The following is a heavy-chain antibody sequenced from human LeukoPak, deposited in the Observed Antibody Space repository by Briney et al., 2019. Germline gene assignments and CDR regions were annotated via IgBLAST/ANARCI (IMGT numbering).Heavy chain of an antibody. Sequence: GGSLTLSCAASGFTFSSYAMSGVRQAPGKGLEWVANINGSGSNTYYADSVKGRVTISRDNSKNTLYLQMNSLRAEDTAVYHCAKGSYYYDSADYFDYWGQGTLVTVSS. J-gene: IGHJ4*02. CDR3: AKGSYYYDSADYFDY. D-gene: IGHD3-22*01. V-gene: IGHV3-23*01. CDR2: INGSGSNT. CDR1: GFTFSSYA.